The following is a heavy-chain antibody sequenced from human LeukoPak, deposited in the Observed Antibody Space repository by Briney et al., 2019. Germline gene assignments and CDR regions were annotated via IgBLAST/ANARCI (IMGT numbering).Heavy chain of an antibody. D-gene: IGHD3-22*01. J-gene: IGHJ4*02. CDR3: ARDRFWYDSSGLDY. V-gene: IGHV4-59*01. CDR1: GGSISSYY. Sequence: SETLSLTCTVSGGSISSYYWSWIRQPPGKGLEWIGYIYYSGSTNYNPSLKSRVTISVDTSRNQFSLKLSSVTAADTAVYYCARDRFWYDSSGLDYWGQGTLVTVSS. CDR2: IYYSGST.